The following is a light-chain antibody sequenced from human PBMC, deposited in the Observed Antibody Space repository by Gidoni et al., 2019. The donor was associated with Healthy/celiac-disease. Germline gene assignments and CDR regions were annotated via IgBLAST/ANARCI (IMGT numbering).Light chain of an antibody. Sequence: DIQMPPSPSSLAAAVGDRVTITCRASQSISNYLNWYQQKPGKAPKLLIYAASSLQSGVPSRFSGSGSGTDFTLTISSLQPEDFATYYCQQSYSTPRTFGQGTKVEIK. V-gene: IGKV1-39*01. J-gene: IGKJ1*01. CDR2: AAS. CDR3: QQSYSTPRT. CDR1: QSISNY.